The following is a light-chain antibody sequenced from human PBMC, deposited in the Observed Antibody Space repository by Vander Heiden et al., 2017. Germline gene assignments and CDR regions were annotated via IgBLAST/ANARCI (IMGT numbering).Light chain of an antibody. J-gene: IGKJ2*01. Sequence: PGSSPSAPGESSATTSRAGKNDSSSYLAWYQQKPGKAPKLLIYAASNRPTGIPARFSGSGSGTDFTLTISSLQPEDFAAYSCQQSYSSLYTFGQGTKLEIK. CDR3: QQSYSSLYT. CDR2: AAS. V-gene: IGKV3D-7*01. CDR1: KNDSSSY.